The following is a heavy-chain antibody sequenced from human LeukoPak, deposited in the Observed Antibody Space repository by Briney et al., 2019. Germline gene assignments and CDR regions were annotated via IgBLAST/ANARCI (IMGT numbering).Heavy chain of an antibody. V-gene: IGHV4-39*01. D-gene: IGHD1-26*01. CDR3: ARRAYSAASWKHFDY. CDR2: IYYHENT. CDR1: GGSISSSSDY. Sequence: SETLSLTCTVSGGSISSSSDYWGWIRQAPGEGLEWIGSIYYHENTYYNSSLKSRVTISVDTSKNQFSLKLNSVTAADTAVYFRARRAYSAASWKHFDYWGQGTLVTVSS. J-gene: IGHJ4*02.